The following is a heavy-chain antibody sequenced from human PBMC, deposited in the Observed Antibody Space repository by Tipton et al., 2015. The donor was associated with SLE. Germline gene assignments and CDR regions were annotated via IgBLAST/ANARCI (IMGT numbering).Heavy chain of an antibody. V-gene: IGHV4-59*01. CDR3: ARGGRIAIFGVATDGAFDI. J-gene: IGHJ3*02. D-gene: IGHD3-3*01. Sequence: LRLSCTVSGGSISSYFWSWIRQPPGKGLEWIGYIYYSGSTNYNPSLKSRVTISVDTSKNQFSLKLSSETAADTAVYYCARGGRIAIFGVATDGAFDIWGQGTMVTVSS. CDR2: IYYSGST. CDR1: GGSISSYF.